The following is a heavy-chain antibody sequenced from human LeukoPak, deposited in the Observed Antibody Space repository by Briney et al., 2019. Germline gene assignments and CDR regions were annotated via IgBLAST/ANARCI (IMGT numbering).Heavy chain of an antibody. CDR2: INHSGST. D-gene: IGHD6-6*01. CDR3: ARYSSSRGIDY. CDR1: GESFSGYY. J-gene: IGHJ4*02. Sequence: SETLSLTCAVYGESFSGYYWSWIRQPPGKGLEWIGEINHSGSTNYNPSLKSRVTISVDTSKNQFSLKLSSVTAADTAVYYCARYSSSRGIDYWGQGTLVTVSS. V-gene: IGHV4-34*01.